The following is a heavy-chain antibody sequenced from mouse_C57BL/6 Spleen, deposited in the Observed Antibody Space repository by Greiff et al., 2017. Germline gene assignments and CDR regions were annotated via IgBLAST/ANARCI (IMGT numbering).Heavy chain of an antibody. CDR3: ALLYDGYYLFAY. J-gene: IGHJ3*01. D-gene: IGHD2-3*01. CDR2: IDPEDGET. Sequence: EVQRVESGAELVKPGASVKLSCTASGFNIKDYYMHWVKQRTEQGLEWIGRIDPEDGETKYAPKFQGKATITADTSSNTAYLQLSSLTSEDTAVYYCALLYDGYYLFAYWGQGTLVTVSA. CDR1: GFNIKDYY. V-gene: IGHV14-2*01.